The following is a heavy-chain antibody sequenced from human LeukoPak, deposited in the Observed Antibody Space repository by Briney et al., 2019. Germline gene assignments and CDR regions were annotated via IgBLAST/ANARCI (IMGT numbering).Heavy chain of an antibody. Sequence: SETLSLTCTVSGGSINSYYWSLIRQPAGKGLEWIGRIHTSGNTDYNPSLQSRITMSVDTSKNQFSLKLSSVTAADTAVYYCAREGSMTARPFVSIDYWGQGTLVTVSS. D-gene: IGHD6-6*01. CDR1: GGSINSYY. V-gene: IGHV4-4*07. CDR3: AREGSMTARPFVSIDY. J-gene: IGHJ4*02. CDR2: IHTSGNT.